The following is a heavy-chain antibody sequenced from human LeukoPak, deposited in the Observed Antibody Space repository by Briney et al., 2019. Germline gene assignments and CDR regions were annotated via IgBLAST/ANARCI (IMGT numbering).Heavy chain of an antibody. Sequence: ASVNVSCKASGYTFTSYGISWVRQAPGQGLEWMGWISAYNGNTNYAQKLQGRVTMTTDTSTSTAYMELRSLRSDDTAVYYCARDGELGSYHYYFDYWGQGTLVTVSS. V-gene: IGHV1-18*01. J-gene: IGHJ4*02. D-gene: IGHD1-26*01. CDR3: ARDGELGSYHYYFDY. CDR1: GYTFTSYG. CDR2: ISAYNGNT.